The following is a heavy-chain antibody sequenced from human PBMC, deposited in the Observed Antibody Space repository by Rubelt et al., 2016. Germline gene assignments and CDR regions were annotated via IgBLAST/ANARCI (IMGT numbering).Heavy chain of an antibody. Sequence: QVQLQESGPGLVTPSQTLSLPCTVSGDSVSSGGYYCSWIRQHPEKGLEWIGYIFFSGATSYNPSLKSRISISVDMSKKQICLKLTSGTAADTAVYFCASRSSNWFDPWGQGALVTVSS. CDR1: GDSVSSGGYY. J-gene: IGHJ5*02. V-gene: IGHV4-31*03. CDR3: ASRSSNWFDP. CDR2: IFFSGAT.